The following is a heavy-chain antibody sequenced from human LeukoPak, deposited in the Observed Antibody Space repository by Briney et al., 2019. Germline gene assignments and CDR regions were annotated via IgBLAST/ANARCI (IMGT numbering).Heavy chain of an antibody. CDR3: ARLTGDWGSVFYYYYYMDV. D-gene: IGHD7-27*01. Sequence: GGSLRLSCAASGFTFSSYWMHWVRQAPGKGLVWVSRINSDGSSTSYADSVKGRFTISRDNAKNTLYLQMNSLRAEDTAVYYCARLTGDWGSVFYYYYYMDVWGKGTTVTVSS. CDR2: INSDGSST. CDR1: GFTFSSYW. V-gene: IGHV3-74*01. J-gene: IGHJ6*03.